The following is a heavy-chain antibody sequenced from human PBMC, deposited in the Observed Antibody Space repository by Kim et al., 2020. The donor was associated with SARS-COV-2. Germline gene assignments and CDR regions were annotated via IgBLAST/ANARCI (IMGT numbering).Heavy chain of an antibody. Sequence: SETLSLTCTVSGSSISSGYYWGWIRQPPGKGLEWIGSIYHSGSTYYNPSLKSRVTISVDTSKNQFSLKLSSVTAADTAVYYCARDREWELLPNAFDIWGQGTMVTVSS. CDR2: IYHSGST. CDR3: ARDREWELLPNAFDI. D-gene: IGHD1-26*01. CDR1: GSSISSGYY. V-gene: IGHV4-38-2*02. J-gene: IGHJ3*02.